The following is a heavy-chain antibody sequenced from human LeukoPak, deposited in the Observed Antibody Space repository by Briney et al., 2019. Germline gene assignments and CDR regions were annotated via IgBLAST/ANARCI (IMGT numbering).Heavy chain of an antibody. CDR1: GFTFSSYA. CDR3: ARRSGIAVAGAFDY. D-gene: IGHD6-19*01. V-gene: IGHV3-48*01. CDR2: ISSSGSTI. J-gene: IGHJ4*02. Sequence: PGGSLRLSCAASGFTFSSYAMKWVRQAPGKGLEWVSYISSSGSTIYYADSVKGRFTISRDNSKNTLYLQMNSLRAEDTAVYYCARRSGIAVAGAFDYWGQGTLVTVSS.